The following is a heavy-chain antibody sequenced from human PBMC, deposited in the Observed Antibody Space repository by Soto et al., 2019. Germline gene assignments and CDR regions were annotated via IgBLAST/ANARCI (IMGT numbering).Heavy chain of an antibody. CDR3: ARGVLH. CDR1: GGSISSGGYY. CDR2: ISYSGST. Sequence: QVQLQESGPGLVQPSQTLSLTCTVSGGSISSGGYYWSWIRQHPETGLEWIGHISYSGSTYYNTSLKSRVTISVDTSRNQFSLIVNSGTAADTAVYYCARGVLHWGQGTLVTVSS. J-gene: IGHJ4*01. V-gene: IGHV4-31*03.